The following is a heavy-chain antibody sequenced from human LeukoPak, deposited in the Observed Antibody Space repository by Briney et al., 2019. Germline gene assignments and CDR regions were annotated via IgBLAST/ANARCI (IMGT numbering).Heavy chain of an antibody. Sequence: GGSLRLSCAASGFTFSSDAMSWVRQAPGKGLEWVSAISGSGGSTYYADSVKGRFTISRDNSKNTLYLQMNSLRAEDTAVYYCAKDLSCSGGSCTYYFDYWGQGTLVTVSS. CDR3: AKDLSCSGGSCTYYFDY. D-gene: IGHD2-15*01. CDR1: GFTFSSDA. V-gene: IGHV3-23*01. J-gene: IGHJ4*02. CDR2: ISGSGGST.